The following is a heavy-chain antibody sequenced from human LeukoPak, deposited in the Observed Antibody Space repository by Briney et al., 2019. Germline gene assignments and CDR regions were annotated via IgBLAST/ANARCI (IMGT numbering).Heavy chain of an antibody. CDR3: ARAPRLLWFGELGGYYFDY. J-gene: IGHJ4*02. V-gene: IGHV4-34*01. D-gene: IGHD3-10*01. CDR1: GGSFSGYY. Sequence: SETLSLTCAVYGGSFSGYYWSWIRQPPGKGLEWSGEISPSGSTNYNPSLKSRVTISVDTSRNQFSLKLSSVTAADTAVYYCARAPRLLWFGELGGYYFDYWGQGTLVTVSS. CDR2: ISPSGST.